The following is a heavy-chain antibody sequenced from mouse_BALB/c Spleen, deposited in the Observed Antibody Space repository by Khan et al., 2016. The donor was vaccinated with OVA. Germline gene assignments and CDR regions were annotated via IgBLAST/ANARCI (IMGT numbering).Heavy chain of an antibody. CDR3: ARLAYYYDSEGFAY. CDR2: ISTGGHYT. D-gene: IGHD1-1*01. Sequence: EVALVESGGDLVEPGGSLKLSCAASGFTFSTYGMSWVRQTPDKRLEWVATISTGGHYTYYPDSVRGRFTISRDNAKNTLYLPMTSLKSEDTAMFYCARLAYYYDSEGFAYWGQGTLVTVSA. V-gene: IGHV5-6*01. J-gene: IGHJ3*01. CDR1: GFTFSTYG.